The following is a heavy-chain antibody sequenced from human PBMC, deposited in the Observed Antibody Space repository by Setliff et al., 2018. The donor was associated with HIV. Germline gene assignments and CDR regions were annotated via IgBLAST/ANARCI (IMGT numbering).Heavy chain of an antibody. CDR1: GFTFDTYW. CDR2: VSSDGSSK. Sequence: PGGSLRLSCAASGFTFDTYWMHWVRQAPGKGLVRVSRVSSDGSSKTYADSVKDRFTISRDNAKNTLYLQMNSLRAEDTGVYYCHSGYDTEEQSYFDYWGQGTLVTVSS. V-gene: IGHV3-74*01. CDR3: HSGYDTEEQSYFDY. D-gene: IGHD5-12*01. J-gene: IGHJ4*02.